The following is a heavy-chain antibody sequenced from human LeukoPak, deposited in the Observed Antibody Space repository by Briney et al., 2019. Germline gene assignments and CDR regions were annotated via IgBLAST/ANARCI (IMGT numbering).Heavy chain of an antibody. CDR1: GYTFTSYG. D-gene: IGHD2-15*01. V-gene: IGHV1-18*01. Sequence: ASVKVSCKASGYTFTSYGISWVRQAPGQGLEWMGWISAYNGNTNYAQKLQGRVTMTTDTSTSTAYMELRSLRSDDTAVYYCARGSPYCSGGSCYSAYYYYYMDVWGKGTTVTVSS. CDR2: ISAYNGNT. CDR3: ARGSPYCSGGSCYSAYYYYYMDV. J-gene: IGHJ6*03.